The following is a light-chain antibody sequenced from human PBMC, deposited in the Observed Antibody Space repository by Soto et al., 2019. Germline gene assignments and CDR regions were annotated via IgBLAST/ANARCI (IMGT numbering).Light chain of an antibody. CDR2: GAS. Sequence: EIVLTQSPGTLSLSPGERATLSCRASQSVSSNYVAWYQQKPGQAPRLLIHGASSRATGIPDRFSGSGSGTEFTLTISSLQSEDFAVYYCQQYNNWPPWTFGQGTKVDIK. CDR3: QQYNNWPPWT. V-gene: IGKV3D-15*01. J-gene: IGKJ1*01. CDR1: QSVSSN.